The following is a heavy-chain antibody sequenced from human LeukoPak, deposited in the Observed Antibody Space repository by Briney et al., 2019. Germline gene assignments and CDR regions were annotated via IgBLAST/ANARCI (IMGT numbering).Heavy chain of an antibody. J-gene: IGHJ5*02. CDR2: INNSGST. Sequence: PSETLSLTCAVYGGSFSGYYWSWIRQPPGKGLEWIGEINNSGSTNYNPSLKSRVTISVDTSKNQFSLRLSSVTAADSAVYYCARGLHSSVWFDPWGQGTLVTVSS. D-gene: IGHD6-25*01. CDR3: ARGLHSSVWFDP. CDR1: GGSFSGYY. V-gene: IGHV4-34*01.